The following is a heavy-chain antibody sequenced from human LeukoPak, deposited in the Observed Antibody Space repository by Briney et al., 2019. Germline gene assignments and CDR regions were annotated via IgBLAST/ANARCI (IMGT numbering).Heavy chain of an antibody. V-gene: IGHV4-59*12. J-gene: IGHJ4*02. Sequence: SETLSLTCTVSGGSISSYYWSWIRQSPGKGLEWIGYIYYDGSTNYNPSLRGRVTISVDTPKNQFSLKLSSVTAADTAVYYCARGDPYSSSFDYWGQGTLVTVSS. CDR2: IYYDGST. CDR3: ARGDPYSSSFDY. CDR1: GGSISSYY. D-gene: IGHD6-13*01.